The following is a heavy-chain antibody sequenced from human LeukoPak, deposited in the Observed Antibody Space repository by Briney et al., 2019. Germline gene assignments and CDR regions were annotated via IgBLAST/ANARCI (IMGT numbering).Heavy chain of an antibody. CDR3: ARALPEGYYYDSSGYYFDY. CDR1: GGSISSSNW. V-gene: IGHV4-4*02. Sequence: SGTLSLTCAVSGGSISSSNWWSWVRQPPGKGLEWIGEIYHSGSTYYNPSLKSRVTISVDTSKNQFSLKLSSVTAADTAVYYCARALPEGYYYDSSGYYFDYWGQGTLVTVSS. J-gene: IGHJ4*02. CDR2: IYHSGST. D-gene: IGHD3-22*01.